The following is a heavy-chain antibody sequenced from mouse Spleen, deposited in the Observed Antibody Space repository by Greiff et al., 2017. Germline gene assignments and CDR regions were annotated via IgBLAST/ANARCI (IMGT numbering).Heavy chain of an antibody. D-gene: IGHD2-1*01. Sequence: QVQLKQSGAELVRPGTSVKVSCKASGYAFTNYLIEWVKQRPGQGLEWIGVINPGSGGTNYNEKFKGKATLTADKSSSTAYMQLSSLTSEDSAVYFCAREGNSAWFAYWGQGTLVTVSA. CDR1: GYAFTNYL. CDR2: INPGSGGT. V-gene: IGHV1-54*01. CDR3: AREGNSAWFAY. J-gene: IGHJ3*01.